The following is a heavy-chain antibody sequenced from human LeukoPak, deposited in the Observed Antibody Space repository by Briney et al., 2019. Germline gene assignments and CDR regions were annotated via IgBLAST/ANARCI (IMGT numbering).Heavy chain of an antibody. D-gene: IGHD3-3*01. CDR3: ARPIQTYYDFWSGRGAHDWFDP. Sequence: TSETLSLTCTVSGGSISSGSYYWGWIRQPAGKGLEWIGRIYTSGSTNYNPSLKSRVTISVDTSKNQFSLKLSSVTAADTAVYYCARPIQTYYDFWSGRGAHDWFDPWGQGTLVTVSS. CDR1: GGSISSGSYY. CDR2: IYTSGST. J-gene: IGHJ5*02. V-gene: IGHV4-61*02.